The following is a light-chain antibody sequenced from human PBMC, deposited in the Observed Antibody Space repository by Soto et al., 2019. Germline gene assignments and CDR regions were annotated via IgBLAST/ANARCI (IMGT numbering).Light chain of an antibody. V-gene: IGKV3D-15*01. CDR3: QQYNNWPLWT. CDR2: GAS. CDR1: QSVGNN. J-gene: IGKJ1*01. Sequence: VMTQSPAPLPLSAVGIVTLSCSASQSVGNNLAWYQQRPGQPPRLLIYGASTRDTGVPTRFSGSGSGTEFTLTITSLQSEDFAVYYCQQYNNWPLWTFGQGTKVDIK.